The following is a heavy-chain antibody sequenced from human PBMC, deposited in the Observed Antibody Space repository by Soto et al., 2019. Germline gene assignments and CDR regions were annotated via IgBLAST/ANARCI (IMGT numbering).Heavy chain of an antibody. CDR3: ARDPNIAATRRDVYYYYGMDV. J-gene: IGHJ6*02. CDR1: GFTFSSYW. CDR2: IKQDGSEK. Sequence: EVQLVESGGGLVQPGGSLRLSCAASGFTFSSYWMSWVRQAPGKGLEWVANIKQDGSEKYYVDSVKGRFTISRDNAKNSLYLQMNSLRAEDTAVYYCARDPNIAATRRDVYYYYGMDVWGQGTTVTVSS. D-gene: IGHD5-12*01. V-gene: IGHV3-7*01.